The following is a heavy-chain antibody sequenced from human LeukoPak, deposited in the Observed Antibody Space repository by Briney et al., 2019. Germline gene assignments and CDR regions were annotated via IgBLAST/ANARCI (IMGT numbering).Heavy chain of an antibody. CDR2: ISGSGGST. Sequence: GGSLRLSCAASGFTFSSYAMSWVRQAPGKGLEWVSAISGSGGSTYYADSVEGRFTISRDNSKNTLYLQMNSLGAEDTAVYYCAKEYYYDSSGYYYVLFAFDIWGQGTMVTVSS. CDR1: GFTFSSYA. J-gene: IGHJ3*02. V-gene: IGHV3-23*01. D-gene: IGHD3-22*01. CDR3: AKEYYYDSSGYYYVLFAFDI.